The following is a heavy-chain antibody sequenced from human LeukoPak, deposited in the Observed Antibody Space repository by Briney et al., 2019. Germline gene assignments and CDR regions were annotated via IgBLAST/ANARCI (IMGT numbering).Heavy chain of an antibody. CDR3: ASNWYYYDSSGYPYYFDY. CDR1: GGTFSSYA. D-gene: IGHD3-22*01. V-gene: IGHV1-69*13. Sequence: GASVKVSCKASGGTFSSYAISWVRQAPGQGLEWMGGIIPILGTANYAQKFQGRVTITADESTSTAYMELSSLRSEDSAVYYCASNWYYYDSSGYPYYFDYWGQGTLVTVSS. CDR2: IIPILGTA. J-gene: IGHJ4*02.